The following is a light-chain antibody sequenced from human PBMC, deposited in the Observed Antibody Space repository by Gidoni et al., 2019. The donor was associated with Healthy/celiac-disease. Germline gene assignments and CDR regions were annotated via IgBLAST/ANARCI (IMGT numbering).Light chain of an antibody. CDR1: QRVSSY. CDR3: QQRSNWPLT. V-gene: IGKV3-11*01. Sequence: EIVLTKSPATLSLSPGERATLSCRASQRVSSYLAWYQHKPGQAPRLLIYDASNRATSIPARFSGSGSGTDFTLTISRLEPEDFAVYYCQQRSNWPLTFGGGTKVEIK. CDR2: DAS. J-gene: IGKJ4*01.